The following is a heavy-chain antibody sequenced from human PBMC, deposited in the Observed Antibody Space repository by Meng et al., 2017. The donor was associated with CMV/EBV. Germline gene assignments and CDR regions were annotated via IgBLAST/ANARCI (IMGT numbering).Heavy chain of an antibody. D-gene: IGHD3-10*01. CDR2: ISWNSGSI. J-gene: IGHJ6*02. Sequence: GGSLRLSCAASGFTFDDYAMHWVRQAPGKGLEWVSGISWNSGSIGYADSVKGRFTTSRDNAKNSLYLQMNSLRAEDTALYYCAKDIKKADYYGSGFYGMDVWGQGTTVTVSS. CDR1: GFTFDDYA. CDR3: AKDIKKADYYGSGFYGMDV. V-gene: IGHV3-9*01.